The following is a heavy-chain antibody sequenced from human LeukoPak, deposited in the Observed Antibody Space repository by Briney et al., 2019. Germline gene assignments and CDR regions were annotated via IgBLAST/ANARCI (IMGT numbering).Heavy chain of an antibody. D-gene: IGHD3-10*01. CDR2: IYYSGST. V-gene: IGHV4-59*01. Sequence: SPTLSLTYTVSCGSISSYYCSCIRHPPRNGREWIVYIYYSGSTNYNPLLTGRVTISVDTYKAQFSLKLSSVTAADTDVYYCERDDPRAQGVIGYWGQGTLVIVSS. J-gene: IGHJ4*02. CDR3: ERDDPRAQGVIGY. CDR1: CGSISSYY.